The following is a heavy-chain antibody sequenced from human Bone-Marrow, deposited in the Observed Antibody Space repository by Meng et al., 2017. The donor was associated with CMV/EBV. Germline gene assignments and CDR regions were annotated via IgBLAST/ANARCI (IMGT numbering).Heavy chain of an antibody. Sequence: GSLRLSCTVSGGSVSSGSYYWSWIRQPPGKGLEWIGYIYYSGSTNYNPSLKSRVTISVDTSKNQFSLKLSSVTAADTAVYYCAGSDFWSGLPYKWGQGTLVTVSS. CDR1: GGSVSSGSYY. D-gene: IGHD3-3*01. J-gene: IGHJ4*02. V-gene: IGHV4-61*01. CDR3: AGSDFWSGLPYK. CDR2: IYYSGST.